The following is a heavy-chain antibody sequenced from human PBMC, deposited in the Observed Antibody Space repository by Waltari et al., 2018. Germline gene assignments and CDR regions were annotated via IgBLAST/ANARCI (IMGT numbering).Heavy chain of an antibody. CDR1: GFTFSSYG. V-gene: IGHV3-33*06. J-gene: IGHJ3*02. D-gene: IGHD5-18*01. CDR2: IWYDGSNE. CDR3: AKEYSYGVAFDI. Sequence: QVQLVESGGGVVQPGRSLRLSCAASGFTFSSYGMHWVRQAPGKGLEWVAVIWYDGSNEYYAVSVKVRFTISRDNSKNTLYMKMNSLRAEDTAVYYCAKEYSYGVAFDIWGQATMVTVSS.